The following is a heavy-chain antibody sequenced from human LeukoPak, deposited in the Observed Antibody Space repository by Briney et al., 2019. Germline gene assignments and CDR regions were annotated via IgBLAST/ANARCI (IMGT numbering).Heavy chain of an antibody. CDR2: VYHSGRT. CDR1: GYSISSGYY. J-gene: IGHJ5*02. V-gene: IGHV4-38-2*01. D-gene: IGHD3-22*01. CDR3: AREQRYGSGGHYYVTSYNWFDP. Sequence: SETLSLTCAVSGYSISSGYYWGWIRQPPGKGLEWIGSVYHSGRTNYNPSLKSRVTISVDTSKNKFSLELSSVTAADTAVYYCAREQRYGSGGHYYVTSYNWFDPWGQGTLVTVSS.